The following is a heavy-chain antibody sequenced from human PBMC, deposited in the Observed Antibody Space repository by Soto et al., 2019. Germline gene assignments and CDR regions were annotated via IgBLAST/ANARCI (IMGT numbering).Heavy chain of an antibody. V-gene: IGHV3-74*01. D-gene: IGHD3-22*01. Sequence: EVPLVESGGGLVQPGGSLRLSCAASGFTFGPYWMHWVRQVPGKGLVWLSRINSDGSSTNYADSVKGRFTISRDNAKSTLSLQRHSLGAEDTAVYYCASGGSGYYNYWGQGTLVTVSS. CDR3: ASGGSGYYNY. J-gene: IGHJ4*02. CDR2: INSDGSST. CDR1: GFTFGPYW.